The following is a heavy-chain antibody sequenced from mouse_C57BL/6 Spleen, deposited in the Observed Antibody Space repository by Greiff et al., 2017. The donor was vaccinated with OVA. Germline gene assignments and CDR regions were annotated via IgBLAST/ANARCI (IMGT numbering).Heavy chain of an antibody. D-gene: IGHD1-1*01. CDR3: ARRDYGLDY. Sequence: VQLQQSGAELVKPGASVKISCTASGFAFSSSWMNWVKQRPGKGLEWIGQIYPGDGDTNYNGKFKGKATLTADKSSSTAYMQLSSLTSEDSAVYFCARRDYGLDYWGKGTTLTVSS. CDR1: GFAFSSSW. J-gene: IGHJ2*01. CDR2: IYPGDGDT. V-gene: IGHV1-80*01.